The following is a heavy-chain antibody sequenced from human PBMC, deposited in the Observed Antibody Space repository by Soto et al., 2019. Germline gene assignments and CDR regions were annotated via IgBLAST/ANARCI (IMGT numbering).Heavy chain of an antibody. CDR2: TYYRSKWYN. J-gene: IGHJ4*02. CDR1: GDSVSSNSAA. D-gene: IGHD3-22*01. CDR3: ARDYYYDSSGYYSAPATDY. Sequence: SETLSLTCAISGDSVSSNSAAWNWIRQSPSRGLEWLGRTYYRSKWYNDYAVSVKSRITINPDTSKNQFSLQLNSVTPEDTAVYYCARDYYYDSSGYYSAPATDYWGQGTLVTVSS. V-gene: IGHV6-1*01.